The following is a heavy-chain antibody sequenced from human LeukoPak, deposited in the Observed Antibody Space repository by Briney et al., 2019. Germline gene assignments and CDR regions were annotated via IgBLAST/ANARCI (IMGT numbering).Heavy chain of an antibody. D-gene: IGHD3-22*01. CDR2: INAGNGNT. CDR1: GYTFTSYA. J-gene: IGHJ3*02. V-gene: IGHV1-3*01. Sequence: ASVKVSCKASGYTFTSYAMHWVRQAPGQRLEWMGWINAGNGNTKYSQKFQGRVTITRDTSASTAYMELSSLRSEDTAVYYCARASGSYYYDSSGYYPYKGDAFDIWGQGTMVTVSS. CDR3: ARASGSYYYDSSGYYPYKGDAFDI.